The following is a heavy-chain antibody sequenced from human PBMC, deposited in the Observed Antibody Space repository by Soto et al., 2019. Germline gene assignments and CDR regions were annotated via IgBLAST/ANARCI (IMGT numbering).Heavy chain of an antibody. CDR1: GGTFSRYT. CDR2: IIPIFGAA. Sequence: QVQLVQSGAEVKKPGSSVKVSCKASGGTFSRYTISWVRQAPGQGLEWMGGIIPIFGAAKYAQKFQDRVTVTAEASTSTAYMERSSLRYEDTAVYYCAQDANGTSLAYWGQGTLVTVSS. D-gene: IGHD1-1*01. V-gene: IGHV1-69*01. J-gene: IGHJ4*02. CDR3: AQDANGTSLAY.